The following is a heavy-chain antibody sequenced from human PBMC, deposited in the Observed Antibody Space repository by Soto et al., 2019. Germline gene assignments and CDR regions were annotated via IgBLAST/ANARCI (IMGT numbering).Heavy chain of an antibody. CDR1: GFTFRTYA. V-gene: IGHV3-30*18. CDR2: ISYDGKNN. Sequence: GGSLRLSCAAFGFTFRTYAMHWVRQALGKGLECVAFISYDGKNNYYADSVKGRFTVSRDNSKNTLFLQMNSLRVEDTAVYYCAKDSDFGGYGNIDFWGQGALVTVSS. J-gene: IGHJ4*02. CDR3: AKDSDFGGYGNIDF. D-gene: IGHD3-16*01.